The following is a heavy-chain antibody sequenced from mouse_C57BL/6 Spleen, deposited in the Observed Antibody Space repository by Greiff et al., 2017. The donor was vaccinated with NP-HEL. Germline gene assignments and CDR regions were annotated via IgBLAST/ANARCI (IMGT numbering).Heavy chain of an antibody. D-gene: IGHD4-1*01. J-gene: IGHJ4*01. V-gene: IGHV5-4*03. CDR3: ARGLGPYYYAMDY. Sequence: EVKVVESGGGLVKPGGSLKLSCAASGFTFSSYAMSWVRQTPEKRLEWVATISDGGSYTYYPDNVKGRFTISRDNAKNNLYLQMSHLKSEDTAMYYCARGLGPYYYAMDYWGQGTSVTVSS. CDR1: GFTFSSYA. CDR2: ISDGGSYT.